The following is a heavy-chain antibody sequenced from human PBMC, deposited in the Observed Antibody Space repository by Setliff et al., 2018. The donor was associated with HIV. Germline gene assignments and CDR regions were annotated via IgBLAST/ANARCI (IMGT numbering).Heavy chain of an antibody. D-gene: IGHD3-10*01. CDR3: ASSMVRGVIGVFDM. V-gene: IGHV4-34*01. CDR1: RGSFSGYY. J-gene: IGHJ3*02. Sequence: SETLSLTCDVYRGSFSGYYWSWIRQPPGKGLEWIGEINHSGSTNYNPSLKSRVTISIDTSKNQFSLKLSSVTAADTAVYYCASSMVRGVIGVFDMWGQGTMGTVS. CDR2: INHSGST.